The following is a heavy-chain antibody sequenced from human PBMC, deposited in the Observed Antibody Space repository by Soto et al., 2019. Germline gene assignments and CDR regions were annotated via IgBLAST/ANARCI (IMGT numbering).Heavy chain of an antibody. Sequence: SETLSLTCTVSGGSISSYYWSWIRQPPGKGLEWIGYIYYSGSTNYNPSLKSRVTISVDTSKNQFSLKLSSVTAADTAVYYCARDEADVGSGSHPGENWFDPWGQGTLVTVAS. CDR2: IYYSGST. J-gene: IGHJ5*02. CDR3: ARDEADVGSGSHPGENWFDP. V-gene: IGHV4-59*01. CDR1: GGSISSYY. D-gene: IGHD3-3*01.